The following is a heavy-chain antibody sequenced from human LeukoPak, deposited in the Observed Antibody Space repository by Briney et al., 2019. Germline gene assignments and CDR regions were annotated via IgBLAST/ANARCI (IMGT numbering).Heavy chain of an antibody. J-gene: IGHJ4*02. CDR2: IIAYNGNT. V-gene: IGHV1-18*01. CDR3: ARADIRAIASSGWYGFDF. D-gene: IGHD6-19*01. Sequence: GASVKVSCKASGYTFTSYGITWVRQAPGQGLEWMGWIIAYNGNTNHAQKLQGRVTMTTDTSTSTAYTELRSLRSDDTAVHDCARADIRAIASSGWYGFDFWGQGTLVTVSS. CDR1: GYTFTSYG.